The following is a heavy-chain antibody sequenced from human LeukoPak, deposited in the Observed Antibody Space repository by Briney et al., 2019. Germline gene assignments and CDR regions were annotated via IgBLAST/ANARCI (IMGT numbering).Heavy chain of an antibody. Sequence: PGGSLRLTCVSSGFTFGDYTMHWVRQVPGKGLEWLSGITWDGGNIAYADSVKGRFTISRDNAKSSLYLQMNSLRNEDMAFYFCAKGYTFHGVAHDSGYCDYWGQGTLVTVSS. J-gene: IGHJ4*02. CDR1: GFTFGDYT. CDR2: ITWDGGNI. D-gene: IGHD3-3*01. V-gene: IGHV3-9*03. CDR3: AKGYTFHGVAHDSGYCDY.